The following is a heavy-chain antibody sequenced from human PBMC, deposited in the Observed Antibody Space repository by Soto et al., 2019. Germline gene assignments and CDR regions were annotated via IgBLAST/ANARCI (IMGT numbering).Heavy chain of an antibody. D-gene: IGHD5-12*01. CDR1: GASSSGYY. V-gene: IGHV4-34*01. J-gene: IGHJ4*02. CDR3: ARTVVATIFGRFDY. Sequence: PPETXSLTCAFYGASSSGYYGSWIRQPPGKGLEWIGEINHSGSTTYNPSLKSRVTISVDTSKNQFSLKLSSVTAADTAVYYCARTVVATIFGRFDYWGQGTLVTVSS. CDR2: INHSGST.